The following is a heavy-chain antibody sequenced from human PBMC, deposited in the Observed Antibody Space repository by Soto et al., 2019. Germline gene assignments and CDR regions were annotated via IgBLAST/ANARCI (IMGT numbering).Heavy chain of an antibody. CDR1: GGTFNIYN. D-gene: IGHD7-27*01. V-gene: IGHV1-69*01. J-gene: IGHJ6*02. CDR2: ILPIFGTT. Sequence: QVQLVQSGAEVKKPGSSVKVSCKASGGTFNIYNINWVRQAPGQGLEWMGGILPIFGTTNYAQRFQGRLTIIADDSTSTAYMELSSLRSVDTAVYYCARDETGDSYYYYYGMDVWGQGTTVTVTS. CDR3: ARDETGDSYYYYYGMDV.